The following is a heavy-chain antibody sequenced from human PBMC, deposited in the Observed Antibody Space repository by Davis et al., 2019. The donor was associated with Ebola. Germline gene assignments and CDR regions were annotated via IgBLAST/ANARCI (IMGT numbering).Heavy chain of an antibody. V-gene: IGHV3-23*01. J-gene: IGHJ5*02. Sequence: PGGSLRLSCAASGFIFSSYAMSWVRRAPGKGLEWVSSISVRSITYYADSVKGRFTISRDNSKNTLYLQMNSLRAEDTAVYYCAKVHPPTTVTTGWFDPWGQGTLVTVSS. CDR1: GFIFSSYA. CDR3: AKVHPPTTVTTGWFDP. CDR2: ISVRSIT. D-gene: IGHD4-17*01.